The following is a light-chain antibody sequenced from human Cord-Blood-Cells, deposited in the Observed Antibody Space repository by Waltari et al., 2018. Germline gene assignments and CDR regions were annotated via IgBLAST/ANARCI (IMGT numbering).Light chain of an antibody. V-gene: IGKV1-33*01. CDR1: QDISNY. CDR2: DAS. CDR3: QQYDNLPLT. J-gene: IGKJ4*01. Sequence: DIQMTQSPSSLSASVGDRVTITCQASQDISNYLKWYQQKPGKAPKLLIYDASNLKTGVPSRFSGSGSGTDFTFTSSSLQPEDIATYYCQQYDNLPLTFGGGTKVEIK.